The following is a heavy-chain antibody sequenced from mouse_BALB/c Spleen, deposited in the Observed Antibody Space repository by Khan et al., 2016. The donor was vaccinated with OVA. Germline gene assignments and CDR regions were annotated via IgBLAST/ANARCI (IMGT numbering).Heavy chain of an antibody. CDR3: ARWLAY. J-gene: IGHJ3*01. V-gene: IGHV3-2*02. CDR2: ISYSGST. Sequence: DVQLQESGPGLVKPSQSLSLTCTVTGYSITSDYAWNWLRQFPGNKLEWMCSISYSGSTSYLPSLKSRILITQDTSKNQFFLQLNSVTTEDTATYYCARWLAYWGQGTLVTVSA. CDR1: GYSITSDYA.